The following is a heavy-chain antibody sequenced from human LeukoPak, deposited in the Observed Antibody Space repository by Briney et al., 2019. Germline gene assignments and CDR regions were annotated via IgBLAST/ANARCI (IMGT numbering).Heavy chain of an antibody. V-gene: IGHV1-2*02. Sequence: ASVKVSCKASGYTFTGYSMHWVRQAPGQGLEWMGWINPNSGGTNYAQKFQGRVTMTRDTSISTDYMELSRLRSDDTAVYYCARGGIPYYYGSGSPEGNWGQGTLVTVSS. J-gene: IGHJ4*02. CDR1: GYTFTGYS. CDR3: ARGGIPYYYGSGSPEGN. D-gene: IGHD3-10*01. CDR2: INPNSGGT.